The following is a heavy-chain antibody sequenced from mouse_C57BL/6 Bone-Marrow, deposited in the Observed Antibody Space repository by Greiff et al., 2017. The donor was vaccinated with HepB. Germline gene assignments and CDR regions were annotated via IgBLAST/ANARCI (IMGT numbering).Heavy chain of an antibody. CDR2: IDPENGDT. CDR1: GFNIKDDY. V-gene: IGHV14-4*01. Sequence: EVQLKESGAELVRPGASVKLSCTASGFNIKDDYMHWVKQRPEQGLEWIGWIDPENGDTEYASKFQGKATITADTSSNTAYLQLSSLTSEDTAVYYCTTGLRDYFDYWGQGTTLTVSS. J-gene: IGHJ2*01. D-gene: IGHD1-1*01. CDR3: TTGLRDYFDY.